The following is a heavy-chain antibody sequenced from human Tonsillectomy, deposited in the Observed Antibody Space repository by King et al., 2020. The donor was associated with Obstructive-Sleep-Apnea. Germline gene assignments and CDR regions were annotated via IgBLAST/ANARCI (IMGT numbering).Heavy chain of an antibody. D-gene: IGHD1-26*01. V-gene: IGHV1-18*04. Sequence: QLVHSGAEVKKPGASVKVSCKASVYTFTSYGISWVGQAPGQGLECMGWISAYNGNTNYAQKLQGRVTMTTDTSTSTAYMELRSLRSDDTAVYYCAKYSGSYGPFDYWGQGTLVTVSS. CDR3: AKYSGSYGPFDY. CDR2: ISAYNGNT. J-gene: IGHJ4*02. CDR1: VYTFTSYG.